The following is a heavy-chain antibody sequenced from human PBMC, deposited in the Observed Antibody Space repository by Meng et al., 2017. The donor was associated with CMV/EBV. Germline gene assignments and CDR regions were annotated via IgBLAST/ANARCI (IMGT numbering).Heavy chain of an antibody. V-gene: IGHV4-59*01. Sequence: SETLSLTCTVSGGSISSYYWSWIRQPPGKGLEWIGYIYYSGSTNYNPSHKSRVTISVDTSKNQFSLKLTSVTATDTAVYYYAGVSEEFWSGFWGALDYWGQGTLVTVSS. CDR1: GGSISSYY. CDR2: IYYSGST. J-gene: IGHJ4*01. D-gene: IGHD3-3*01. CDR3: AGVSEEFWSGFWGALDY.